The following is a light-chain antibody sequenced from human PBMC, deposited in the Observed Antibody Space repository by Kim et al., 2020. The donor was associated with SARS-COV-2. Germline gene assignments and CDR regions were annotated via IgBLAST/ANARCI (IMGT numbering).Light chain of an antibody. Sequence: SGSPGQTVTITCAGDKLGEKYSSWYQQQPGQAPVLVIYQDTKRPSGIPERFSGSNSGTTATLTISGAQAMDGADYYCQAWDNTWVFGGGTQLTVL. V-gene: IGLV3-1*01. CDR1: KLGEKY. CDR3: QAWDNTWV. J-gene: IGLJ3*02. CDR2: QDT.